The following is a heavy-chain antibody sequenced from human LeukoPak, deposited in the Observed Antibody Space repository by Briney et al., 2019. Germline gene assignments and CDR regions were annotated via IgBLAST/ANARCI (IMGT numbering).Heavy chain of an antibody. CDR1: GGTFSSYA. D-gene: IGHD2-2*01. Sequence: SAKVSCKASGGTFSSYAISWVRQAPGQGLEWMGGIIPIFGTANYAQKFQGRVTITADESTSTAYMELSSLGSEDTAVYYCARDLGYCSSTSCYLLDYWGQGTLVTVSS. V-gene: IGHV1-69*01. CDR2: IIPIFGTA. CDR3: ARDLGYCSSTSCYLLDY. J-gene: IGHJ4*02.